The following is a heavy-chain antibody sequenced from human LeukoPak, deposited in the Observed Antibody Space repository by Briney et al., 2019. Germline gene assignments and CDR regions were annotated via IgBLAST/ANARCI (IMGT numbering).Heavy chain of an antibody. Sequence: ASVTVSFTASGYTFTSYDINWVRQATGQGLEWMGWMNPNSGNTGYAQKFQGRVTMTRNTSISTAYMELSSLRSEDTAVYYCARGRRVVVVAALYYFDYWGQGTLVTASS. CDR3: ARGRRVVVVAALYYFDY. CDR2: MNPNSGNT. V-gene: IGHV1-8*01. CDR1: GYTFTSYD. J-gene: IGHJ4*02. D-gene: IGHD2-15*01.